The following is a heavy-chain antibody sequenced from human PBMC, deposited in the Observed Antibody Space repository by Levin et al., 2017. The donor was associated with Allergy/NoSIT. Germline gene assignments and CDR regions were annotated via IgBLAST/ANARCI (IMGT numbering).Heavy chain of an antibody. CDR2: ISDGGGST. V-gene: IGHV3-23*01. D-gene: IGHD4-17*01. Sequence: PGGSLRLSCAASGFTFSSYAMSWVRQAPGKGLEWVSGISDGGGSTYYADSVKGRFTISRDNSENTLYLQVDSLRAEDTAVYDCAKGASPVSTITWFDPRGHGTLVTVSS. CDR3: AKGASPVSTITWFDP. J-gene: IGHJ5*02. CDR1: GFTFSSYA.